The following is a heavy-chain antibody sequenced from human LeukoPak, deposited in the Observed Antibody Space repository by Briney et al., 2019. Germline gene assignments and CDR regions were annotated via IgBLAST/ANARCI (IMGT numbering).Heavy chain of an antibody. D-gene: IGHD6-13*01. CDR2: IKQDGSEN. CDR1: GFTFSTYW. J-gene: IGHJ6*02. Sequence: GGSLRLSCAASGFTFSTYWMSWVRQAPGKRLEWVANIKQDGSENYYVDSVKGRFTISRDNAKNSLHLQMNSLRVEDTAVYYCARGYFSSSGRGMDVWGQGTTVTVS. V-gene: IGHV3-7*01. CDR3: ARGYFSSSGRGMDV.